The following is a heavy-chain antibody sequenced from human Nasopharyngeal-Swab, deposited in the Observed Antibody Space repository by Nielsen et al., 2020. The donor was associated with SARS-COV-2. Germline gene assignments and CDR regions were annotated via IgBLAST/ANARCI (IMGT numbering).Heavy chain of an antibody. Sequence: SETLSLTCTVSGGSISSSSYYWGWIRQPPGMGLEWIGSIYYSGSTYYNPSLKSRVTISVDTSKNQFSLKLSSVTAADTAVYYCARMSIAAAGTGSYWGQGTLVTVSS. CDR3: ARMSIAAAGTGSY. CDR1: GGSISSSSYY. V-gene: IGHV4-39*01. CDR2: IYYSGST. D-gene: IGHD6-13*01. J-gene: IGHJ4*02.